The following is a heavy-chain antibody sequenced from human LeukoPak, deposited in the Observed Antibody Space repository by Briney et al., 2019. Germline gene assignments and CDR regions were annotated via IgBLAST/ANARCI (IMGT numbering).Heavy chain of an antibody. CDR2: ISYDGSNK. V-gene: IGHV3-30*03. CDR3: ARPLYCSSTSCYFVFGY. D-gene: IGHD2-2*01. CDR1: GFTFSSYG. J-gene: IGHJ4*02. Sequence: GGSLRLSCAASGFTFSSYGMHWVRQAPGKGLEWVAVISYDGSNKYYADSVKGRFTISRDNSKNTLYLQMNSLRAEDTAVYYCARPLYCSSTSCYFVFGYWGQGTLVTVSS.